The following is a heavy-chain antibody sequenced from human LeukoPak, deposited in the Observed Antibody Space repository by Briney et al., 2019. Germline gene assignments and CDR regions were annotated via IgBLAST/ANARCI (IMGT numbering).Heavy chain of an antibody. V-gene: IGHV3-21*01. CDR2: IIISSSYI. J-gene: IGHJ3*02. D-gene: IGHD3-22*01. CDR3: ARAHHYYDSSGYHDAFDI. Sequence: GGPLNLSFEPSEFTSIAIAMNWFRKPPGKGLKWSSSIIISSSYIYYADSVKGRFTISRDNAKNSLYLQMNSLRAEDTAVYYCARAHHYYDSSGYHDAFDIWGQGTMVTVSS. CDR1: EFTSIAIA.